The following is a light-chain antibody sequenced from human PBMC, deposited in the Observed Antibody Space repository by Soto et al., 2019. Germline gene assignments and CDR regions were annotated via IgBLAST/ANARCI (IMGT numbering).Light chain of an antibody. J-gene: IGKJ4*01. CDR3: QQLNGYQLA. V-gene: IGKV1-9*01. Sequence: DIQLTQSPSFLSASVGDTVTITCRASQAMSTYLAWYQQKPGKVPKLLIRSASTLQSGVPPRFSGGGSGTEFPLTISPLQAYGSGIYYCQQLNGYQLAFGGGTNVEIK. CDR1: QAMSTY. CDR2: SAS.